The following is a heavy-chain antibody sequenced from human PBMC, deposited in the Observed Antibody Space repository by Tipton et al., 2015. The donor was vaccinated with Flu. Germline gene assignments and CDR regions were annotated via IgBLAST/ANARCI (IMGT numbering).Heavy chain of an antibody. CDR2: IYYSGST. V-gene: IGHV4-31*03. CDR1: GGSISSGGYY. J-gene: IGHJ4*02. D-gene: IGHD4-23*01. Sequence: TLSLTCTVSGGSISSGGYYWSWIRQHPGKGLEWIGYIYYSGSTYYNPSLKSRVTISVDTSKNQFSLKLSSVTAADTAVYYCARAHDYGGNPDYWGQGTLVTVSS. CDR3: ARAHDYGGNPDY.